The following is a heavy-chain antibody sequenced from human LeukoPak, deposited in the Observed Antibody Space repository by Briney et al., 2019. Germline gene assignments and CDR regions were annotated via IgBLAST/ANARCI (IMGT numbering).Heavy chain of an antibody. CDR2: IIPLFSTA. D-gene: IGHD1-26*01. J-gene: IGHJ3*02. CDR1: GGTFSSDA. Sequence: ASVKVSCKASGGTFSSDAISWVRQAPGQGLEWMGRIIPLFSTAAYAQKFQGRVTMTEDTSTDTAYMELSSLRSEDTAVYYCATPTALIEVGATRNDAFDIWGQGTMVTVSS. CDR3: ATPTALIEVGATRNDAFDI. V-gene: IGHV1-69*06.